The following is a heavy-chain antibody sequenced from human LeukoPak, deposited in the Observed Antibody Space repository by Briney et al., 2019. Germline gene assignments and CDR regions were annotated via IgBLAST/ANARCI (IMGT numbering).Heavy chain of an antibody. CDR2: IYYSGST. Sequence: SETLSLTCAVYGGSFSGYYWSWIRQPPGKGLEWIGYIYYSGSTNYNPSLKSRVTISVDTSKNQLSLKLSSVTAADTAVYYCARDGEYSSGWYRRGAFDIWGQGTMVTVSS. CDR1: GGSFSGYY. CDR3: ARDGEYSSGWYRRGAFDI. D-gene: IGHD6-19*01. V-gene: IGHV4-59*01. J-gene: IGHJ3*02.